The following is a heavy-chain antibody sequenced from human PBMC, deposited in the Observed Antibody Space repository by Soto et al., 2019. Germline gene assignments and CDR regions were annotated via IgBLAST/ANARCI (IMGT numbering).Heavy chain of an antibody. CDR2: IIPIFGTA. D-gene: IGHD6-19*01. CDR3: ARGSQWLARGDWFDP. CDR1: GGTFSSYA. J-gene: IGHJ5*02. Sequence: ASVKVSCKASGGTFSSYAISWVRQAPGQGLEWMGGIIPIFGTANYAQKFQGRVTITADESTSTAYMELSSLRSEDTAVYYCARGSQWLARGDWFDPWGQGTLVTVSS. V-gene: IGHV1-69*13.